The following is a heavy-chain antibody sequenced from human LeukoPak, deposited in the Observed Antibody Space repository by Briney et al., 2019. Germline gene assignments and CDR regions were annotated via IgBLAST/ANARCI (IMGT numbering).Heavy chain of an antibody. CDR1: GYPFTRHW. Sequence: GESLKISCKTSGYPFTRHWIGWVRQMPGKGLEWMGIIYPDDSDTRYSPSFRGQVTISADKSSSTAYLQWSSLKASDTAMYYCARRGFVATTRNWFDPWGQGTLVTVSS. D-gene: IGHD5-12*01. V-gene: IGHV5-51*01. CDR2: IYPDDSDT. CDR3: ARRGFVATTRNWFDP. J-gene: IGHJ5*02.